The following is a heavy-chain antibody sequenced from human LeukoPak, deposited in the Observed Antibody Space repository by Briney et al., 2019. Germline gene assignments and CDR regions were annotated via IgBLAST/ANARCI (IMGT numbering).Heavy chain of an antibody. CDR3: ARRYLDYYGSSDYMDV. D-gene: IGHD3-10*01. Sequence: PGESLKISCKASGYSFTTYWIGWVRQMPGKGLEWMGIIYPADSTAHYSPSFQGQVTISVDKSISTAYLQWSSLKASDTAIYYCARRYLDYYGSSDYMDVWGKGTTVTVSS. J-gene: IGHJ6*03. CDR1: GYSFTTYW. CDR2: IYPADSTA. V-gene: IGHV5-51*01.